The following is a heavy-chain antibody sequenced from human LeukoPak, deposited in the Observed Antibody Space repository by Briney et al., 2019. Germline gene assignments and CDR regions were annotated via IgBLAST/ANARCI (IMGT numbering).Heavy chain of an antibody. V-gene: IGHV4-34*01. D-gene: IGHD2-21*02. CDR3: ARVRGDLSIDF. CDR1: IESFSGYY. CDR2: INHSGST. Sequence: PSETLSLTCAVYIESFSGYYWTWIRQPPGKGLEWIGEINHSGSTNYNPSPKRRVTISADTSKNQFSLTLSSVTAADTAMYYCARVRGDLSIDFWGQGNLVTVSS. J-gene: IGHJ4*02.